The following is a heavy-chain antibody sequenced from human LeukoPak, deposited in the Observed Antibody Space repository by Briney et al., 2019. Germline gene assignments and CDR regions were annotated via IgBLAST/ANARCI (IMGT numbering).Heavy chain of an antibody. CDR3: ARDYADYYDSSGYYYAGYDY. V-gene: IGHV3-11*01. CDR1: GFTFSDYY. CDR2: ISSSGSTI. J-gene: IGHJ4*02. D-gene: IGHD3-22*01. Sequence: GGSLRLSCAASGFTFSDYYMSWIRQAPGKGLEWVSYISSSGSTIYYADSVKGRFTISRDNAKNSLYLQMNSLRAEDTAVYYCARDYADYYDSSGYYYAGYDYWGQGTLVTVSS.